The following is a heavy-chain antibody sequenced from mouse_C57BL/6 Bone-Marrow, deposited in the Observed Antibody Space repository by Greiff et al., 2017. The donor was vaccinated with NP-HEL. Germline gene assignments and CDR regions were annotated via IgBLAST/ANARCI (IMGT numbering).Heavy chain of an antibody. Sequence: EVQGVESGGGLVQSGRSLRLSCATSGFTFSDFYMEWVRQAPGKGLEWIAASRNKANDYTTEYSASVKGRFIVSRDTSQSILYLQMNAQRAEDTAIYYCARDVTTVVGGYYAMDYWGQGTSVTVSS. CDR2: SRNKANDYTT. J-gene: IGHJ4*01. CDR3: ARDVTTVVGGYYAMDY. D-gene: IGHD1-1*01. CDR1: GFTFSDFY. V-gene: IGHV7-1*01.